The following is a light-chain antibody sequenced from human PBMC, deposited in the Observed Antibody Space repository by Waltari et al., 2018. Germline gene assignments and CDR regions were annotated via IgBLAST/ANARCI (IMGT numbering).Light chain of an antibody. Sequence: DIQMTQSPSTLSASVGDRVTITCRASQSINNWLAWFQQKPGKAPKRLIYDASSLESGVPSRLSGSGSGTEFTLTISSLQPDEFATYYGQQYNSFWTFGQGTKVEIK. CDR1: QSINNW. CDR2: DAS. CDR3: QQYNSFWT. V-gene: IGKV1-5*01. J-gene: IGKJ1*01.